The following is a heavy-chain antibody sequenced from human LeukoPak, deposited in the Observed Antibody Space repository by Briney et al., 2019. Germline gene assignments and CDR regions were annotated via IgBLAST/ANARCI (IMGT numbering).Heavy chain of an antibody. CDR1: GFIFSDSA. CDR2: IRTNRNNYAT. Sequence: GGSLRLSCAASGFIFSDSAMHWVRQASGKGLEWVGRIRTNRNNYATAYAASVRGRFTISRDDSKNTASLEMSGLKTEDTAVYYCTGRDDYGDYWGQGIVVTVSS. J-gene: IGHJ4*02. V-gene: IGHV3-73*01. CDR3: TGRDDYGDY.